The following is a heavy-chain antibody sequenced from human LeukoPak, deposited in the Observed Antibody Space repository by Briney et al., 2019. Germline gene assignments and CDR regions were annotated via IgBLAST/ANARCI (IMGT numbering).Heavy chain of an antibody. Sequence: GSLRLSCAASGFTVSSNYMSWVRQAPGKGLEWVSVIYSGGSTYYADSVKGRFTISRDNSKNTLYLQMNSLRVEDTAAYYCARVIVATNTFDAFDIWGQGTMVTVSS. J-gene: IGHJ3*02. CDR3: ARVIVATNTFDAFDI. D-gene: IGHD5-12*01. CDR2: IYSGGST. V-gene: IGHV3-53*01. CDR1: GFTVSSNY.